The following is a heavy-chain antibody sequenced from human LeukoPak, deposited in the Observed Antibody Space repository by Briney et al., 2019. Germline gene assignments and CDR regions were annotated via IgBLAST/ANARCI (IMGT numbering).Heavy chain of an antibody. D-gene: IGHD4-17*01. V-gene: IGHV3-30*18. CDR2: ISYDGSDQ. CDR1: GFTFSSFG. Sequence: GGSLRLSCAASGFTFSSFGMHWVRQAPGKGLEWVAIISYDGSDQYSVDSVKGRFTISRDNSKNTLYLQMNSLRAEDTAVYYCAKDESDYGHFDYWGQGTLVTVSS. J-gene: IGHJ4*02. CDR3: AKDESDYGHFDY.